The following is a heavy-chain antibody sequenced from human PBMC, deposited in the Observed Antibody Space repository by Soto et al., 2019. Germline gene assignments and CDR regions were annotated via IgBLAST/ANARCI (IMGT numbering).Heavy chain of an antibody. Sequence: PGGSLRLSCAASGFTFSDSYLSWRRRAPGKGLEWISYIIFSGNTVYYSASLKGRFTISREKAKNSLYLQMNRLRADDTALYHCPRVRWRDKDGMGLGGQGTRVTASS. CDR1: GFTFSDSY. CDR3: PRVRWRDKDGMGL. J-gene: IGHJ6*02. V-gene: IGHV3-11*01. CDR2: IIFSGNTV.